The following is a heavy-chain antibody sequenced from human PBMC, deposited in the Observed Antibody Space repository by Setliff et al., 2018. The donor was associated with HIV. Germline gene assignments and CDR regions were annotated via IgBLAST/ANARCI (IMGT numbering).Heavy chain of an antibody. V-gene: IGHV3-74*01. Sequence: ETLSLSCAASEFTFSSYAMHWVRQAPGKGLVWVSRIKTDGSSTSYADSVKGRFTISRDNAKNTLFLQMNSLRAEDTAVYYCARAQDNYYDSSGYSFDSWGQGSLVTVSS. J-gene: IGHJ4*02. CDR3: ARAQDNYYDSSGYSFDS. CDR2: IKTDGSST. CDR1: EFTFSSYA. D-gene: IGHD3-22*01.